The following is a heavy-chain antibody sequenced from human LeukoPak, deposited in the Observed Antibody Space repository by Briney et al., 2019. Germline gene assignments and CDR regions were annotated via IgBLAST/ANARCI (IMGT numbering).Heavy chain of an antibody. V-gene: IGHV1-69*05. J-gene: IGHJ4*02. CDR1: GGTFSSYA. CDR3: ASAAPSGSYSFDY. D-gene: IGHD3-10*01. CDR2: IIPIFGTA. Sequence: GASVKVSCKASGGTFSSYAISWVRQAPGQGLEWKGGIIPIFGTANYAQKFQGRVTITTDESTSTAYMELSSLRSEDTAVYYCASAAPSGSYSFDYWGQGTLVTVSS.